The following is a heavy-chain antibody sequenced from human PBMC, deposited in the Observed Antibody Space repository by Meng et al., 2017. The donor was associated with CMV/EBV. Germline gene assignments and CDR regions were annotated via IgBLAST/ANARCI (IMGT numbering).Heavy chain of an antibody. D-gene: IGHD3-22*01. V-gene: IGHV2-5*01. Sequence: SGPTLVKPTQTLTLTCTFSGFSLSTSGVGVGWIRQPPGKALEWLALIYWNDDKRYSPYLKSRLTITKDTSKNQVVLTMTNMDPVDTATYYCAHRYYDSSIGWFDPWGQGTLVTVSS. CDR2: IYWNDDK. J-gene: IGHJ5*02. CDR3: AHRYYDSSIGWFDP. CDR1: GFSLSTSGVG.